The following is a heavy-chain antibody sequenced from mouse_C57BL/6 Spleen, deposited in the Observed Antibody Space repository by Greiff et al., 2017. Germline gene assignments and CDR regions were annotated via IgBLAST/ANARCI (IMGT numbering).Heavy chain of an antibody. J-gene: IGHJ3*01. CDR1: GYTFTSYW. Sequence: QVQLQQPGAELVRPGSSVKLSCKASGYTFTSYWMDWVKQRPGQGLEWLGNISPSDSATHYNQKFKDKATLTVDKSSSTAYMQLSSLTSEDAAVYYCARLDYDGAWVAYWGQGTLVTVSA. D-gene: IGHD2-4*01. V-gene: IGHV1-61*01. CDR3: ARLDYDGAWVAY. CDR2: ISPSDSAT.